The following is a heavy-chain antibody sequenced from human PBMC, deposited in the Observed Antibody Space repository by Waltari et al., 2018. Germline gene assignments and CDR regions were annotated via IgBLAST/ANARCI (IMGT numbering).Heavy chain of an antibody. CDR2: IYYSGGT. D-gene: IGHD3-22*01. J-gene: IGHJ5*02. CDR3: ARDGGYYDSSGYYGGWFDP. V-gene: IGHV4-59*01. Sequence: QVQLQESGPGLVKPSETLSLTCTVSGGSISSYYWSWIRQPPGKGLEWIGNIYYSGGTNYNPALKSRVTISVDTSKNQFSLKLSSVTAADTAVYYCARDGGYYDSSGYYGGWFDPWGQGTLVTVSS. CDR1: GGSISSYY.